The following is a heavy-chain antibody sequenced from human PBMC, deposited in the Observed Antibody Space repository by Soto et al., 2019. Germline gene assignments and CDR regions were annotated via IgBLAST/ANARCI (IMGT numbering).Heavy chain of an antibody. V-gene: IGHV3-21*01. Sequence: GGSLRLSCAASGFTFSSYSMNWVRQAPGKGLEWVSSISSSSSYIYYADSVKGRFTISRDNAKNSLYLQMNSLRAEDTAVYYCARRMGYCSGGSCYAPYYYMDVWGKGTTVTVPS. CDR2: ISSSSSYI. J-gene: IGHJ6*03. CDR3: ARRMGYCSGGSCYAPYYYMDV. CDR1: GFTFSSYS. D-gene: IGHD2-15*01.